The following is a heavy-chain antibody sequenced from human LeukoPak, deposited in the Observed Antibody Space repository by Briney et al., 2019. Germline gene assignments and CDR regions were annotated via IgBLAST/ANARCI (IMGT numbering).Heavy chain of an antibody. V-gene: IGHV4-34*01. J-gene: IGHJ6*03. Sequence: SETLSLSCAVYGGSFSGYYWSWIRQPPGKGLEWIGEINHSGSTNYNPSLKSRVTISVDTSKNQFSLKLSSVTAADTAVYYCARVPKYYDFWSGFTAKYMDVWGKGPTATVSS. CDR3: ARVPKYYDFWSGFTAKYMDV. CDR2: INHSGST. D-gene: IGHD3-3*01. CDR1: GGSFSGYY.